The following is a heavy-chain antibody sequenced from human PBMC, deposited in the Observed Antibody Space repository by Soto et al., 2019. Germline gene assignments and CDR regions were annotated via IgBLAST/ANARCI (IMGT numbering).Heavy chain of an antibody. CDR3: ARRGGDYGDYVVHYYYMDV. CDR2: ISAYNGNT. D-gene: IGHD4-17*01. V-gene: IGHV1-18*01. Sequence: ASVTVSCKASGYTFTSYGISWVRQAPGQGLEWMGWISAYNGNTNYAQKLQGRVTMTTDTSTSTAYMELRSLRSDDTAVYYCARRGGDYGDYVVHYYYMDVGGKGTTVTVSS. CDR1: GYTFTSYG. J-gene: IGHJ6*03.